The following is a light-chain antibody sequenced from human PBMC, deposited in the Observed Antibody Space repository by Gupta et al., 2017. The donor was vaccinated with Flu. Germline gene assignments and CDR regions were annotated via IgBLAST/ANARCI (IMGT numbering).Light chain of an antibody. CDR1: QDISNW. V-gene: IGKV1-12*01. Sequence: DIHMTPSRSFVAASVGDTVTITCRASQDISNWLDWYQQKPGEAPRLLIYGASDLQAGVPSRFSGSGSGTDFTLTIGSLQPEDVATYYCQQANTFPWTFGQGTKVEIK. J-gene: IGKJ1*01. CDR2: GAS. CDR3: QQANTFPWT.